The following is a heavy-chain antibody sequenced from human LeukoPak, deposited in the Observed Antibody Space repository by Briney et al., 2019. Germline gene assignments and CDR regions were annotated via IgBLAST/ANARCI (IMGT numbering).Heavy chain of an antibody. V-gene: IGHV4-30-4*07. J-gene: IGHJ5*02. CDR3: ARDRGGNWNDVRWFDP. Sequence: SETLSLTCAVSGGSISSGGYSWSWIRQPPGKGLEWIGYIYYSGSTYYNPSLKSRVTISVDTSKNQFSLKLSSVTAADTAVYYCARDRGGNWNDVRWFDPWGQGTLVTVSS. D-gene: IGHD1-20*01. CDR2: IYYSGST. CDR1: GGSISSGGYS.